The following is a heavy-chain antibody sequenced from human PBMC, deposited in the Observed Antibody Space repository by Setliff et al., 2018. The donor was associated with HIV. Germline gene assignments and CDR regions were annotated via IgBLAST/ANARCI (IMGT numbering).Heavy chain of an antibody. J-gene: IGHJ6*03. CDR1: GYTFISYG. Sequence: ASVKVSCKASGYTFISYGVSWVRQAPGQGLEWMGWISVKNGNTNYAQKFQGRVTMTTDTSTSTAYMELRSLGSDDTAVYYCARVPTNPDFYYYYMDVWGKGTTVTV. V-gene: IGHV1-18*01. CDR2: ISVKNGNT. CDR3: ARVPTNPDFYYYYMDV.